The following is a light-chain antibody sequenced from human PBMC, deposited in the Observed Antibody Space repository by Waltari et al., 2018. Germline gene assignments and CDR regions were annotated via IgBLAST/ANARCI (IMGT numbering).Light chain of an antibody. J-gene: IGLJ2*01. CDR3: QVWDTNSDVVV. CDR2: YDS. CDR1: DLGGKS. Sequence: SYALTQPPSLSVAQGQKARIPCGCTDLGGKSVHWYQQKPGQAPVLVIYYDSDRPSGIPERFSASNFGNAATLTISRVEAGDEADYYCQVWDTNSDVVVFGGGTFLTVL. V-gene: IGLV3-21*04.